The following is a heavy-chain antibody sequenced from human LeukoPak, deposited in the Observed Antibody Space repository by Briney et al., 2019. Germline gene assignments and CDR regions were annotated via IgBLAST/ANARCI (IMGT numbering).Heavy chain of an antibody. Sequence: ASVKVSCKASGYTFTGYYMHWVRQAPGQGLEWMGWINPNSGGTNYAQKFQGRVTMTRDTSISTAYMELSRPRSDDTAVYYCASPPRHSGAAVAGTQYFQHWGQGTLVTVSS. CDR3: ASPPRHSGAAVAGTQYFQH. J-gene: IGHJ1*01. CDR1: GYTFTGYY. D-gene: IGHD6-19*01. V-gene: IGHV1-2*02. CDR2: INPNSGGT.